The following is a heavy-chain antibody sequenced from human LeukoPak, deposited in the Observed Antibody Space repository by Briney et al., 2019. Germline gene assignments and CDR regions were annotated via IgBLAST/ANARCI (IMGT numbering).Heavy chain of an antibody. CDR2: ISSTGNTI. V-gene: IGHV3-48*03. CDR1: GFIFRIYE. CDR3: AREGVSGVRGVIGW. Sequence: GGSLRLFCAVSGFIFRIYEMNGLRDAPGKGVEGVVYISSTGNTIYYAASVKGRFTISRDDAKNSLYLQMNSLRAEDTAVYYCAREGVSGVRGVIGWWGQGTVVTVSS. D-gene: IGHD3-10*01. J-gene: IGHJ4*02.